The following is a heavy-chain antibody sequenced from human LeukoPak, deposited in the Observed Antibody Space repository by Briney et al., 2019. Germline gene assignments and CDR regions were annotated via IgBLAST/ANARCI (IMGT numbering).Heavy chain of an antibody. D-gene: IGHD6-19*01. J-gene: IGHJ5*02. CDR3: ARSLRSGYSSGWLTGWFDP. Sequence: ASVKVSCKASGYTFTSYGISWARQAPGQGLEWMGWISAYNGNTNYAQKLQGRVTMTTDTSTSTAYMELRSLRSDDTAVYYCARSLRSGYSSGWLTGWFDPWGQGTLVTVSS. CDR2: ISAYNGNT. V-gene: IGHV1-18*01. CDR1: GYTFTSYG.